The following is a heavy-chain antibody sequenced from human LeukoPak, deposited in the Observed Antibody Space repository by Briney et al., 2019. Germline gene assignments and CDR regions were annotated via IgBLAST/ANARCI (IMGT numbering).Heavy chain of an antibody. V-gene: IGHV3-74*01. Sequence: GGSLRLSCAASGFTPSGYWMHWVRQAPGEGLVWVSRTNSDGTTTTYADSVGGRFTISRDNAKNTLYLQMNSLRADDSAVYYCARYVVASACFDSWGQGTLVTVSS. CDR2: TNSDGTTT. J-gene: IGHJ4*02. CDR1: GFTPSGYW. CDR3: ARYVVASACFDS. D-gene: IGHD2-21*01.